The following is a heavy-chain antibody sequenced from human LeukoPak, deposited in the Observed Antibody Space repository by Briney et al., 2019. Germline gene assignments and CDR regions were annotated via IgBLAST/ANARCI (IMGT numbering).Heavy chain of an antibody. J-gene: IGHJ5*02. CDR3: ATYGSGSYRFDP. CDR2: IHHSGST. D-gene: IGHD3-10*01. V-gene: IGHV4-31*03. CDR1: GGSISSGNYY. Sequence: TLSLTCTVSGGSISSGNYYWSWIRQHPGKGLEWIGYIHHSGSTYYNPSLKSRVIISVDTSKNQFSLKLNSVTAADTAVYYCATYGSGSYRFDPWGQGTLVTVSS.